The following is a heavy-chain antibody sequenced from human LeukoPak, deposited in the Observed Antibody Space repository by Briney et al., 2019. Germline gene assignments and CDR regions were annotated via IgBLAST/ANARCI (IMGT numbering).Heavy chain of an antibody. Sequence: GESLGISCKGSGYIFSSHWISWVRHMPGKGLEWMGTIDPDDSHTKYSPPFQGHVTISADKSISTAYLQWSSLKASDTAVYYCARLEFLGGDAARGHAMDVWGKGTTVTVSS. D-gene: IGHD5-18*01. CDR3: ARLEFLGGDAARGHAMDV. CDR1: GYIFSSHW. V-gene: IGHV5-10-1*01. CDR2: IDPDDSHT. J-gene: IGHJ6*04.